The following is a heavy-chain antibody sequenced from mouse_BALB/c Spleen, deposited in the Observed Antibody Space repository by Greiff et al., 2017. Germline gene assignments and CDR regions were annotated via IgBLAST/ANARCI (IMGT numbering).Heavy chain of an antibody. V-gene: IGHV3-2*02. J-gene: IGHJ2*01. D-gene: IGHD2-4*01. Sequence: EVKLVESGPGLVKPSQSLSLTCTVTGYSITSDYAWNWIRQFPGNKLEWMGYISYSGSTSYNPSLKSRISITRDTSKNQFFLQLNSVTTEDTATYYCARSSGYDYDFDYWGQGTTLTVSS. CDR2: ISYSGST. CDR1: GYSITSDYA. CDR3: ARSSGYDYDFDY.